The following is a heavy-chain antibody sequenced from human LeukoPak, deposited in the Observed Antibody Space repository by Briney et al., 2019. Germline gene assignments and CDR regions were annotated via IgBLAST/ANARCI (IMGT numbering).Heavy chain of an antibody. J-gene: IGHJ3*02. V-gene: IGHV1-69*05. CDR3: ARDRGACSSTSCLPHRAFDI. CDR1: GGTFSSYA. D-gene: IGHD2-2*01. Sequence: ASVKVSCKASGGTFSSYAISWVRQAPGQGLEWMGGIIPIFGTANYAQKFQGRVTITTDESTSTAYMELSSLRSEDTAVYYCARDRGACSSTSCLPHRAFDIWGQGTMVTVSS. CDR2: IIPIFGTA.